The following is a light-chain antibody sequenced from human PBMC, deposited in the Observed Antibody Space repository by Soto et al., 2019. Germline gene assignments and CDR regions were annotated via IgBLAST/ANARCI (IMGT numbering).Light chain of an antibody. J-gene: IGKJ1*01. V-gene: IGKV4-1*01. CDR1: QSVLYSSNNKNY. CDR3: QQYYSTPPTT. CDR2: WAS. Sequence: DIVMTQSPDSLAVSLGERATINCKSSQSVLYSSNNKNYLAWYQQKPRQPPKLLIYWASTRESGVPDRFSVSGSGTDFTLTISSLQAEDVAVYYCQQYYSTPPTTFGQGTKVEIK.